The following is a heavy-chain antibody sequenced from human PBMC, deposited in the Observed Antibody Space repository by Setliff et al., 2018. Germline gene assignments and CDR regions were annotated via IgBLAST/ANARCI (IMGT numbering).Heavy chain of an antibody. CDR1: GGSISSHY. CDR3: ARDHGRITMVRGVL. V-gene: IGHV4-59*11. D-gene: IGHD3-10*01. CDR2: IYYSGST. J-gene: IGHJ4*02. Sequence: SETLSLTCTVSGGSISSHYWSWIRQPPGKGLEWIGSIYYSGSTNYNPSLKSRVTISVDTSKNQFSLKLSSVTAADTAVYYCARDHGRITMVRGVLWGQGTLVTVSS.